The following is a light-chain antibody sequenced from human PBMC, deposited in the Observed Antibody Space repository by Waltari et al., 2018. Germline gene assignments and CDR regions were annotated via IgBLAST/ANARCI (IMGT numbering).Light chain of an antibody. V-gene: IGLV2-8*01. CDR2: DVS. J-gene: IGLJ1*01. CDR3: NSYAGSNNFPFV. Sequence: QSALTQPPSASGSPGQSVTISCTGTSSDVGGYNYLSWYQQHPGKAPKLMIYDVSKRPSGVPDRFSGSKSGNTASLTVSGLQAEDEADYYCNSYAGSNNFPFVLGTGTKVTVL. CDR1: SSDVGGYNY.